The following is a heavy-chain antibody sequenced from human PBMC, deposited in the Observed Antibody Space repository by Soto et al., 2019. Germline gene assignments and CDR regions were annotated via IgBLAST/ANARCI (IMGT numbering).Heavy chain of an antibody. CDR1: GFSLSTSGVG. J-gene: IGHJ3*02. D-gene: IGHD3-3*01. Sequence: QITLKESGPTLVKPTQTLTLTCTFSGFSLSTSGVGVGWIRQPPGKALEWLALIYWDDDKRYSPSLKSRLTITQDTSKNQVVLTMTNMDPVDTATYYCAHTHYYFWSGYSVSVAFDIWGQGTMVTVSS. CDR2: IYWDDDK. CDR3: AHTHYYFWSGYSVSVAFDI. V-gene: IGHV2-5*02.